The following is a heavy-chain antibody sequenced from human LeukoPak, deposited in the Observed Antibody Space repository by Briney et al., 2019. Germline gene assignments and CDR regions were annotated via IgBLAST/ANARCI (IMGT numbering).Heavy chain of an antibody. CDR2: ISSSSSYI. CDR1: GFTFSSYS. J-gene: IGHJ4*02. D-gene: IGHD3-10*01. CDR3: VGSSGSYYSFDY. V-gene: IGHV3-21*01. Sequence: GGSLRLSCAASGFTFSSYSMNWVRQAPGKGLEWVSSISSSSSYIYYADSVKGRFTISRDNAKNSLYLQMNSLRAEDTAVYYCVGSSGSYYSFDYWGQGTLVTVSS.